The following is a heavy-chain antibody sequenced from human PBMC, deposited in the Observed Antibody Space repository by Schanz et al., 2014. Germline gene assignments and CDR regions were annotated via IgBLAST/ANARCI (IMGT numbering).Heavy chain of an antibody. D-gene: IGHD3-16*01. Sequence: EVQLLESGGGLVQPGGSLRLSCAASGFTFSTSTMHWVRQAPGKGLEWVSYISTTGSTIYYADSVRGRFTISRDNAKNSLYLQMNSLRAEDTAVYYCARVKGGFDYWGQGTLVTVSS. V-gene: IGHV3-48*01. CDR1: GFTFSTST. J-gene: IGHJ4*02. CDR3: ARVKGGFDY. CDR2: ISTTGSTI.